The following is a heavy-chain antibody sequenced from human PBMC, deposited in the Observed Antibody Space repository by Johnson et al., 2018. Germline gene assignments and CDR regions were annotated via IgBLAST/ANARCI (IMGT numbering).Heavy chain of an antibody. CDR3: ARVPNDYGDYTDACDI. V-gene: IGHV3-30-3*01. D-gene: IGHD4-17*01. CDR1: GFTLSSYA. CDR2: IAHDGYKK. Sequence: QVQLVESGGGVVQPGRSLRLSCVASGFTLSSYAVHWVRQAPGKGLEWVAVIAHDGYKKFYAASGKGRFTISRETSQNTLYLQRNSLRAEDTAVYYCARVPNDYGDYTDACDIWGQGTMVTVSS. J-gene: IGHJ3*02.